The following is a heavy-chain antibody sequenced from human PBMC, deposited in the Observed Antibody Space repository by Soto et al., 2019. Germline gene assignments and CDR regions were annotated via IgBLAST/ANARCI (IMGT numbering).Heavy chain of an antibody. CDR1: GFTFSNYW. CDR3: ARDPTIFGAVITPDY. J-gene: IGHJ4*02. Sequence: EVQLVESGGGLVQPGGSLRLSCAASGFTFSNYWMSWVRQAPGKGLEWVANIKQDGSEKYYVDSVKGRFTISRDSAKNSLYLQMNSLRAEDTAVYYCARDPTIFGAVITPDYWGQGTLVTVSS. CDR2: IKQDGSEK. V-gene: IGHV3-7*03. D-gene: IGHD3-3*01.